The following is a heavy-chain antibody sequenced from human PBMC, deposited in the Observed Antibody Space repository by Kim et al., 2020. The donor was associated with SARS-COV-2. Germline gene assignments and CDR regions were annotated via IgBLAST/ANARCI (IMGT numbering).Heavy chain of an antibody. V-gene: IGHV3-33*05. J-gene: IGHJ6*02. CDR1: GFTFSSYG. CDR2: ISYDGSNK. CDR3: ARDSTYYDILTGYVSRYYYYYYGMDV. D-gene: IGHD3-9*01. Sequence: GGSLRLSCAASGFTFSSYGMHWVRQAPGKGLEWGAVISYDGSNKYYADSVKGRFTISRDNSKNTLYLQMNSLRAEDTAVYYCARDSTYYDILTGYVSRYYYYYYGMDVWGQGTTVTVSS.